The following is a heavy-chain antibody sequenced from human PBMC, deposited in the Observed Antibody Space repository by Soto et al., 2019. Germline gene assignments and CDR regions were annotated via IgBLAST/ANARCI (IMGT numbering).Heavy chain of an antibody. CDR2: IYYSGST. Sequence: PSETLSLTCTVSGGSVSSGAYYCTWIRQRPGKGLEWIGYIYYSGSTYYSPSLKSRLSISPDTSKNQFSLRLSSVTAADTAMYYCARARLRAVYAFDIWGQGTMVTVSS. D-gene: IGHD5-12*01. CDR1: GGSVSSGAYY. J-gene: IGHJ3*02. V-gene: IGHV4-31*03. CDR3: ARARLRAVYAFDI.